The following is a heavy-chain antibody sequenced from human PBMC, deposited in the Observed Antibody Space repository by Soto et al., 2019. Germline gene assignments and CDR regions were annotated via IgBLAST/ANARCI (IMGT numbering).Heavy chain of an antibody. CDR1: GYTFTSYD. J-gene: IGHJ5*02. V-gene: IGHV1-8*01. CDR2: MNPNSGNT. CDR3: ALLLVPAAFPRSIAARNWFDP. D-gene: IGHD6-6*01. Sequence: QVQLVQSGAEVKKPGASVKVSCKASGYTFTSYDINWVRQATGQGLEWMGWMNPNSGNTGYAQKFQGRVTMTRNTSISTAYMELSSLRSEDTAVYYCALLLVPAAFPRSIAARNWFDPWGQGTLVTVSS.